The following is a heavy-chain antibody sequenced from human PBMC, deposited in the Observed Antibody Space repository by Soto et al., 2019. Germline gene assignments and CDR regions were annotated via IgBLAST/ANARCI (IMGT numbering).Heavy chain of an antibody. CDR3: AKSPGMYYYDSSGYYHYDY. CDR2: ISGSGDST. J-gene: IGHJ4*02. V-gene: IGHV3-23*01. Sequence: GGSLRLSCAASGSTFSSYAMSWVRQAPGKGLEWVSVISGSGDSTYYADSVKGRFTISRDNSKNTLCLQMNSLRAEDTAVYYCAKSPGMYYYDSSGYYHYDYWGQGTLVTVSS. D-gene: IGHD3-22*01. CDR1: GSTFSSYA.